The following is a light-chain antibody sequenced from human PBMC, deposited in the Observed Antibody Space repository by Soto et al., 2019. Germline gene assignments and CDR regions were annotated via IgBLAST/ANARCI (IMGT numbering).Light chain of an antibody. CDR2: STS. Sequence: QAVVTQESSFSVSPGGTVTITCGLISGSVSTAHNPNWYQQTPGQAPRTLIYSTSTRSSGVHDRFSGSILGNKAALTITGAEADDESHYYCALFMGNGISVFGTGTKLTVL. J-gene: IGLJ1*01. V-gene: IGLV8-61*01. CDR3: ALFMGNGISV. CDR1: SGSVSTAHN.